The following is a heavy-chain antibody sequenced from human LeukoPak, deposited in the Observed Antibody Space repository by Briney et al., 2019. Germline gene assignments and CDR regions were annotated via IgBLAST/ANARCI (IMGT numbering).Heavy chain of an antibody. V-gene: IGHV1-18*01. CDR2: ISAYNGNT. J-gene: IGHJ5*02. CDR1: GYTFTSYG. D-gene: IGHD2-2*01. CDR3: ARDYRYCSSTSCYPNWFDP. Sequence: ASVKVSCKASGYTFTSYGISWVRQAPGQGLEWMGWISAYNGNTNYAQKLQGRVTMTTDTSTSTAYTELRSLRSDDTAVYYCARDYRYCSSTSCYPNWFDPWGQGTLVTVSS.